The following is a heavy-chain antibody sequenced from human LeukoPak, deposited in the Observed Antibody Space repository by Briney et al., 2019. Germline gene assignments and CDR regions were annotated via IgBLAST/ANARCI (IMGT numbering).Heavy chain of an antibody. D-gene: IGHD5-12*01. V-gene: IGHV1-2*02. CDR1: DYTFTGHF. CDR3: AREYSRYSGTYYDY. Sequence: ASVRVSFTASDYTFTGHFIHWVRQAPGQGLEWMGWSNPNSGGANYAQKFQGRVTMTRDTSISTAYMELSRVISDDTAVYYCAREYSRYSGTYYDYWGQGTLVTVSS. CDR2: SNPNSGGA. J-gene: IGHJ4*02.